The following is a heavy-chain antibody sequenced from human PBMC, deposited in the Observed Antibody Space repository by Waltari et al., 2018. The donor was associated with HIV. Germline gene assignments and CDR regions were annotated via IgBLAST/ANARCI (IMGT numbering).Heavy chain of an antibody. D-gene: IGHD1-26*01. V-gene: IGHV3-30*02. CDR3: AKDGSYFDLDY. CDR2: IRYDGSNK. CDR1: GFTFSHYG. J-gene: IGHJ4*02. Sequence: QVQLVESGGGVVQPGGSLRLSCAASGFTFSHYGMHWVRQAPGKGLEWVAFIRYDGSNKYYADSVKGRFTISRDNSKNTLYLQMNSLRVEDTAVYYCAKDGSYFDLDYWGQGTLVTVSS.